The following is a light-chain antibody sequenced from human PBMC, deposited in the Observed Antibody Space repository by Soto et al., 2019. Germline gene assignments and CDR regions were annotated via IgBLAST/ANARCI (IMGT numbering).Light chain of an antibody. CDR2: AAS. CDR1: QSVTND. V-gene: IGKV3-15*01. J-gene: IGKJ4*01. Sequence: EIVMTQSPATLSASPGERATLSCRASQSVTNDLVWYQHKPGQAPRLLIYAASTRATGIPARFSGSGSGTEFTLTISSLQSGDFVVYYCQQHKIWPLTFGGGTRVEIE. CDR3: QQHKIWPLT.